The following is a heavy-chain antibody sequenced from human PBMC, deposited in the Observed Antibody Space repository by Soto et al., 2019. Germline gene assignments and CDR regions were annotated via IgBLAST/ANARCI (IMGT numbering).Heavy chain of an antibody. CDR2: ISAYNGNT. V-gene: IGHV1-18*01. D-gene: IGHD6-13*01. J-gene: IGHJ6*02. CDR1: GYTFTSYG. Sequence: ASVNVSCKASGYTFTSYGISWVRQAPGQGLEWMGWISAYNGNTNYAQKLQGRVTMTTDTSTSTAYMELRSLRSDDTAVYYCARYRGLYTKRAAGPNYYYGMDVWGQGTTVTVSS. CDR3: ARYRGLYTKRAAGPNYYYGMDV.